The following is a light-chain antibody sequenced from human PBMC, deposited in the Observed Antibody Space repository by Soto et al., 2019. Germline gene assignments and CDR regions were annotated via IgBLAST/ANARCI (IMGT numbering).Light chain of an antibody. CDR2: VTS. CDR1: QGLSGS. J-gene: IGKJ5*01. Sequence: DIQMTQSPSSVSASVGDRVTITCRATQGLSGSLAWYQQKPGKAPKLLISVTSRLQSGVPSRFSGSASGTDFTLTIDSLQPEDLATYYCQQGDNWPLTFGQGTRLEIK. CDR3: QQGDNWPLT. V-gene: IGKV1-12*01.